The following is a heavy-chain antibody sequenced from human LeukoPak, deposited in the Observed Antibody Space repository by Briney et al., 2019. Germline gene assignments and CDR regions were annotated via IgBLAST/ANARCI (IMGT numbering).Heavy chain of an antibody. CDR1: GFTFRTDW. V-gene: IGHV3-7*01. Sequence: PTGGSLRLSCVASGFTFRTDWMSWVRQAPGKGPEWVASIKDDGSEIYYVDSVRGRFTISRDNAENSLYLQMNSLRAEDTAVYYCAREWNWGQGSLVTVSS. CDR2: IKDDGSEI. J-gene: IGHJ4*02. CDR3: AREWN.